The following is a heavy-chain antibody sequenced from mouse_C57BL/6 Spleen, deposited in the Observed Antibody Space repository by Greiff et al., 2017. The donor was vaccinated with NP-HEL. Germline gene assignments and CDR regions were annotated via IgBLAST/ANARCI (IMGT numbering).Heavy chain of an antibody. CDR2: IRSKSNNYAT. V-gene: IGHV10-1*01. Sequence: EVQGVESGGGLVQPKGSLKLSCAASGFSFNTYAMNWVRQAPGKGLEWVARIRSKSNNYATYYADSVKDRFTISRDDSESMLYLQMNNLKTEDTAMYYCVRDTVGDYYAMDYWGQGTSVTVSS. D-gene: IGHD1-1*01. J-gene: IGHJ4*01. CDR3: VRDTVGDYYAMDY. CDR1: GFSFNTYA.